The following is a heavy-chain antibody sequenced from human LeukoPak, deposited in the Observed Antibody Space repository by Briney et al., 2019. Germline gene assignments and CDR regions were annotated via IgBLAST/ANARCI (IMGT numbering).Heavy chain of an antibody. Sequence: GGSLRLSCAASRFTFSSYSMHWGRQAPGKGLEWVAVISYDGSNKFYANSVKGRFTISRDNSMNTLYLQMNSMRTEDTDVYYCARSTLGFGAGYFDLWGQGTLVTVYS. D-gene: IGHD3-10*01. CDR2: ISYDGSNK. CDR3: ARSTLGFGAGYFDL. CDR1: RFTFSSYS. V-gene: IGHV3-30-3*01. J-gene: IGHJ4*02.